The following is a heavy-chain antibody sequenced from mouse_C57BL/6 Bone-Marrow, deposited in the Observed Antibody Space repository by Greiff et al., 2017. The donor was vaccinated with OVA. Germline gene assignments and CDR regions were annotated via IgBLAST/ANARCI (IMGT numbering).Heavy chain of an antibody. CDR3: ARQDYGSSYVLDY. D-gene: IGHD1-1*01. J-gene: IGHJ2*01. CDR2: ISSGSSTI. CDR1: GFTFSDYG. Sequence: EVMLVESGGGLVKPGGSLKLSCAASGFTFSDYGMHWVRQAPEKGLEWVAYISSGSSTIYYADTVKGRFTISRDNAKNTLFLQMTSLRSEDTAMYYCARQDYGSSYVLDYWGQGTTLTVSS. V-gene: IGHV5-17*01.